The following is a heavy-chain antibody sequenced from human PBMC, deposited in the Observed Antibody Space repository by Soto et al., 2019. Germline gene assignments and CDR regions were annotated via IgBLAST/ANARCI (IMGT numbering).Heavy chain of an antibody. Sequence: GESLKISCKGSGYSFTSYWIGWVRQMPGKGLEWMGIIYPGDSDTRYSPSFQGQVTISADKSISTAYLQWSSLKASDTAMYYCERSRHQDILTAYFHDCGHGTMVTVSS. D-gene: IGHD3-9*01. CDR1: GYSFTSYW. J-gene: IGHJ4*01. CDR3: ERSRHQDILTAYFHD. CDR2: IYPGDSDT. V-gene: IGHV5-51*01.